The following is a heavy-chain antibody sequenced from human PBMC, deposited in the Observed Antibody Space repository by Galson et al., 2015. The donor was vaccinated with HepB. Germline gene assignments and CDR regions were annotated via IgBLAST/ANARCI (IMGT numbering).Heavy chain of an antibody. CDR1: GFTFSSYS. V-gene: IGHV3-21*01. J-gene: IGHJ6*03. Sequence: SLRLSCAASGFTFSSYSMNWVRQAPGKGLEWVSSISSSSSYIYYADSVKGRFTISRDNAKNSLYLQMNSLRAEDTAVYYCARGVASYCSSTSCYYYYMDVWGKGTTVTVSS. CDR2: ISSSSSYI. CDR3: ARGVASYCSSTSCYYYYMDV. D-gene: IGHD2-2*01.